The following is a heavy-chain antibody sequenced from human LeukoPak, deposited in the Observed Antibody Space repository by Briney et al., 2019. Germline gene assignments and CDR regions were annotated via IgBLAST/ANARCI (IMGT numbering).Heavy chain of an antibody. Sequence: ASVKVSCKASGYTFTSYGISWVRQAPGQGLEWMGWISAYNGNTNYAQKLQGRVTMTTDTSTSTAYMELRSLRSDDTAVYYCARDSIAAAATEIAFDIWGQGIMVTVSS. J-gene: IGHJ3*02. D-gene: IGHD6-13*01. CDR3: ARDSIAAAATEIAFDI. CDR1: GYTFTSYG. V-gene: IGHV1-18*01. CDR2: ISAYNGNT.